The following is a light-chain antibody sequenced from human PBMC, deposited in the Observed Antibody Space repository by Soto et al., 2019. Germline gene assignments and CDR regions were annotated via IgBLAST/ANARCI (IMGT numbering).Light chain of an antibody. CDR1: QSVSSY. Sequence: EIVLTQSPGTLSLSPGERATRSCRASQSVSSYLAWYQQKPGQAPRLLIYDASNRATGIPARFSGSGSGTGFTLTISRLEPEDFAVYYCQQRSNWPPWTFGQGTKVDI. V-gene: IGKV3-11*01. J-gene: IGKJ1*01. CDR2: DAS. CDR3: QQRSNWPPWT.